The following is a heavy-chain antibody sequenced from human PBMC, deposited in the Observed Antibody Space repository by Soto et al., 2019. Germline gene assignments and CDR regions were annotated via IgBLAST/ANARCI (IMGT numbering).Heavy chain of an antibody. Sequence: ASVKVSCKASGYTFPTYGFSWVRQAPGQGVEWMGWINPNNGQTRYAKNFQGRVAMTTDTSTSTAYMELRSLRSDDTAVYYCAREFYYFDTSGRQYYFDFWGPGTLVTVSS. J-gene: IGHJ4*02. V-gene: IGHV1-18*01. CDR1: GYTFPTYG. CDR2: INPNNGQT. D-gene: IGHD3-22*01. CDR3: AREFYYFDTSGRQYYFDF.